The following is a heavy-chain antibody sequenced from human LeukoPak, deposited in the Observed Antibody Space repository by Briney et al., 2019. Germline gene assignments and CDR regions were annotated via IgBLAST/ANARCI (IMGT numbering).Heavy chain of an antibody. CDR1: GGSFSGYY. CDR2: INQSGST. Sequence: PSETLSLTCAVYGGSFSGYYWSWTRQPPGKGLEWIGEINQSGSTNYNPSLKSRVTISVDTSKNQFSLKLSSVTAADTAVYYCAREGVKPYYYDSSGYFDYWGQGTLVTVSS. D-gene: IGHD3-22*01. CDR3: AREGVKPYYYDSSGYFDY. J-gene: IGHJ4*02. V-gene: IGHV4-34*01.